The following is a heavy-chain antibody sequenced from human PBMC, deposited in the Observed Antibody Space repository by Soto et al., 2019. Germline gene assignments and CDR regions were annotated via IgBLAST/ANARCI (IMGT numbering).Heavy chain of an antibody. CDR3: ASRTVTSGRWFGP. J-gene: IGHJ5*02. V-gene: IGHV1-18*04. CDR1: ASTFTGYT. Sequence: QVHLVQSGTEVKEPGASVKVSCKASASTFTGYTINWVRQAPGQGLEWMGWISTFNGNTKYAGNFEGRVTMTTNTSTDTAYRELTSLTFDDTAVYLCASRTVTSGRWFGPWGQGTLVSVSS. CDR2: ISTFNGNT. D-gene: IGHD4-17*01.